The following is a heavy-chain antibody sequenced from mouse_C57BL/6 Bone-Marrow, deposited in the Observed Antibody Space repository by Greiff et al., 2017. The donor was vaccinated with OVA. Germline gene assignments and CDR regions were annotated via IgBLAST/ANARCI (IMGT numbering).Heavy chain of an antibody. V-gene: IGHV1-47*01. J-gene: IGHJ3*01. D-gene: IGHD1-1*01. CDR2: FHPYNDDT. CDR3: AREGDGSSSWFAY. Sequence: VQLQQSGAELVKPGASVKMSCKASGYTFTTYPIEWMKQNHGKSLEWIGDFHPYNDDTKYNEKFKGTATLTVEKSSSTVYLELSRLTSDDSAVYYCAREGDGSSSWFAYWGQGTLVTVSA. CDR1: GYTFTTYP.